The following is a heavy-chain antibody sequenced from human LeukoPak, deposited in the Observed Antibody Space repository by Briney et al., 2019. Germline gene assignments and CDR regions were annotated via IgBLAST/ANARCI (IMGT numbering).Heavy chain of an antibody. D-gene: IGHD2-21*02. CDR3: ARFGEAYCGGDCEIDY. CDR1: GYNFTSYG. V-gene: IGHV1-18*01. J-gene: IGHJ4*02. Sequence: ASVKVSCKASGYNFTSYGISWVRQAPGQGLEWMGWISAYNGNTNYAQTLQGRVTMTTDTSTSTAYMELRSLRSDDTAVYYCARFGEAYCGGDCEIDYWGQGTLVTVSS. CDR2: ISAYNGNT.